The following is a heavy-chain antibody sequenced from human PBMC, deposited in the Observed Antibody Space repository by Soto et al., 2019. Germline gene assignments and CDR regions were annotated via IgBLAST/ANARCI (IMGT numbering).Heavy chain of an antibody. Sequence: GGSLRLSCAASGFTFSSYWMHWVRQAPGKGLVWVSRINSDGSSTSYADSVKGRFTISRDNAKNTLYLQMNSLRAEDTAVYYCARATRIDYYYYGMDVWGQRTTVTVSS. J-gene: IGHJ6*02. CDR2: INSDGSST. CDR1: GFTFSSYW. CDR3: ARATRIDYYYYGMDV. V-gene: IGHV3-74*01.